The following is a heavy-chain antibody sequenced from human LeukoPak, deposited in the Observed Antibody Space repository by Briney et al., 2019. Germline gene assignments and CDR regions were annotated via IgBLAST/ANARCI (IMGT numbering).Heavy chain of an antibody. CDR2: INSDGSST. V-gene: IGHV3-74*01. CDR3: ARDFYYGSGSQDY. J-gene: IGHJ4*02. D-gene: IGHD3-10*01. CDR1: GFTFSSYW. Sequence: QPGGSLRLSCAASGFTFSSYWMHWVRQAPGMGLVWVSRINSDGSSTSYADSVKGRFTISRDNAKNTLYLQMNSLRAEDTAVYYCARDFYYGSGSQDYWGQGTLVTVSS.